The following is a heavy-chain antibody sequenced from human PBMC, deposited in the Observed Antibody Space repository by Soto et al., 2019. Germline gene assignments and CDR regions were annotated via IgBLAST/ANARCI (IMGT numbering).Heavy chain of an antibody. Sequence: QVQLVESGGGVVQPGRSLRLSCAASGFTFSSYAMHWVRQAPGKALEWVAIISYDGSNKYYADSVKGRFTISRDNSKNALDLQMNSLRGEDTAVYYCAKDEGYSSSWRYYFDYWGQGTLVTVSS. CDR3: AKDEGYSSSWRYYFDY. J-gene: IGHJ4*02. CDR1: GFTFSSYA. CDR2: ISYDGSNK. V-gene: IGHV3-30*18. D-gene: IGHD6-13*01.